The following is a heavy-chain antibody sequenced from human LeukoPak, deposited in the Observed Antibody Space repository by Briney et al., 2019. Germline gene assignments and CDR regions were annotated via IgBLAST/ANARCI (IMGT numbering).Heavy chain of an antibody. V-gene: IGHV3-64*02. CDR2: ISRNGTRT. Sequence: GGSLRLSCAASGFTFSDHALHWVRQAPGKGLQYVSAISRNGTRTFYADSVKDRFIISRDKSTKTLYLQMASLRLEDMGVYYCVRDSFYTGYDRGFGYWGRGTLVTVSS. CDR1: GFTFSDHA. J-gene: IGHJ4*02. D-gene: IGHD5-12*01. CDR3: VRDSFYTGYDRGFGY.